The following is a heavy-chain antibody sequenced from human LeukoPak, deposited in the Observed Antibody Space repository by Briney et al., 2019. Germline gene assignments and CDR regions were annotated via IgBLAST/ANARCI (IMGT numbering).Heavy chain of an antibody. CDR3: AEVNQLLLGRGWFDP. J-gene: IGHJ5*02. CDR2: ISGSGGST. CDR1: GFTFSSYA. V-gene: IGHV3-23*01. D-gene: IGHD2-2*01. Sequence: GGSLRLSCAASGFTFSSYAMSWVRQAPGKGLEWVSAISGSGGSTYYADSVKGRFTVSRDNSKNTLYLQMNSLRAEDTAVYYCAEVNQLLLGRGWFDPWGQGTLVTVSS.